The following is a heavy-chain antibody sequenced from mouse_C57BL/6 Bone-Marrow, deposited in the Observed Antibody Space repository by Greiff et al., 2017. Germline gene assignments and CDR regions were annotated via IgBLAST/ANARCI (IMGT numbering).Heavy chain of an antibody. V-gene: IGHV1-42*01. D-gene: IGHD2-3*01. Sequence: VQLQQSGPELVKPGASVKISCKASGYSFTGYYMNWVKQSPEKSLEWIGEINPSTGGTTYNQKFKAKATLTVDKSSSTAYMQLKSLTSEESAVYYCARGEVYDGYFAWFAYWGQGTLVTVSA. CDR1: GYSFTGYY. CDR3: ARGEVYDGYFAWFAY. CDR2: INPSTGGT. J-gene: IGHJ3*01.